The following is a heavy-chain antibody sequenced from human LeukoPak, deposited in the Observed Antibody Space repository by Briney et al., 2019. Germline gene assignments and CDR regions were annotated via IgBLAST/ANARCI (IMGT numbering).Heavy chain of an antibody. Sequence: GASVNVSCKASGGTFSSYAISWVRQAPGQGLEWMGGIIPIFGTANYAQKFQGRVTITADESTSTAYMELSSLRSEDTAVYYCAREGLAAAGFDYWGQGTLVTVSS. D-gene: IGHD6-13*01. CDR2: IIPIFGTA. CDR3: AREGLAAAGFDY. J-gene: IGHJ4*02. V-gene: IGHV1-69*13. CDR1: GGTFSSYA.